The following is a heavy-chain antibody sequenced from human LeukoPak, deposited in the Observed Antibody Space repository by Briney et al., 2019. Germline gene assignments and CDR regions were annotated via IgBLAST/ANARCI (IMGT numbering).Heavy chain of an antibody. Sequence: SETLSLTCTVSGGSISSYYWSWIRQPPGKGLEWIGYIYYSGSTNYNPSLKSRVTISVDTSKNQSSLKLSSVTAADTAVYYCARCTVVPAAIIGMDVWGQGTTVTVSS. V-gene: IGHV4-59*08. J-gene: IGHJ6*02. CDR2: IYYSGST. CDR3: ARCTVVPAAIIGMDV. D-gene: IGHD2-2*01. CDR1: GGSISSYY.